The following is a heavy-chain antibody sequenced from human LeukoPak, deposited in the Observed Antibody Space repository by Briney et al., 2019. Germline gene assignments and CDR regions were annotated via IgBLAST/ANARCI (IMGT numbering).Heavy chain of an antibody. CDR1: GFTFGNFW. Sequence: GGSLRLSCAASGFTFGNFWMSWVRQAPGKGLEWVANIKQDGSEKYYVDSVKGRFTISRDNAKNSLSLQMNSLRAEDTAVYYCARDYGRSRDYGMDVWGQGTTVTVSS. V-gene: IGHV3-7*03. CDR2: IKQDGSEK. J-gene: IGHJ6*02. D-gene: IGHD3-10*01. CDR3: ARDYGRSRDYGMDV.